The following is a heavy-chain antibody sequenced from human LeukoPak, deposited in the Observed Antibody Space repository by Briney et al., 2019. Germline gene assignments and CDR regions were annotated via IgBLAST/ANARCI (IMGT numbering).Heavy chain of an antibody. CDR3: ARGRNVVVTAIDY. Sequence: PGESLKISCKGSGYSFTTYWIGWVRQMPGKGLEWMGIIYPGDSDTRYSPSFQGQVTISADKSISTAYLQWSSLQASDTAMYYCARGRNVVVTAIDYWGQGTLVTVSS. V-gene: IGHV5-51*01. D-gene: IGHD2-21*02. J-gene: IGHJ4*02. CDR2: IYPGDSDT. CDR1: GYSFTTYW.